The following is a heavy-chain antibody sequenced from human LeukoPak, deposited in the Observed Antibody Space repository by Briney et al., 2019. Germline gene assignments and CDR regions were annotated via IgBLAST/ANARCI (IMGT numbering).Heavy chain of an antibody. Sequence: SETLSLTCSVSGGSINNYYWSWIRQPPGKGLKWLGNIYFSGTTDYNSSLKSRLTISVDTFKNQLSLNLQSVTAADTATYYCARHRSDTGGKKGVNWFDPWGQGTLVTVSS. V-gene: IGHV4-59*01. CDR2: IYFSGTT. CDR3: ARHRSDTGGKKGVNWFDP. J-gene: IGHJ5*02. CDR1: GGSINNYY. D-gene: IGHD4-23*01.